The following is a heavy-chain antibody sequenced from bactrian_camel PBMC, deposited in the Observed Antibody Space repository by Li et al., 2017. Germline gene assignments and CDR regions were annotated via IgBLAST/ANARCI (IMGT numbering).Heavy chain of an antibody. D-gene: IGHD5*01. J-gene: IGHJ4*01. CDR3: STTLWVQTY. V-gene: IGHV3S67*01. CDR2: IGDPGTT. CDR1: GYTYSPYC. Sequence: VQLVESGGGSAQTGGSLRLSCAFSGYTYSPYCLGWFRQAAGKEREVVATIGDPGTTTYTDSVKGRFTISRDNAKNTLSLQMNSLKTEGTAVYYCSTTLWVQTYRGQGTQVTVS.